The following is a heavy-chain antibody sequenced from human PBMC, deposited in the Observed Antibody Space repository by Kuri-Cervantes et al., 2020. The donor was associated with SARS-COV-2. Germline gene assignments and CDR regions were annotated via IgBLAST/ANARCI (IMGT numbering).Heavy chain of an antibody. CDR3: ARDSFRWMGANSGQQLWHKNYYYYGMDV. D-gene: IGHD5-18*01. V-gene: IGHV1-2*02. CDR2: INPNSGGT. J-gene: IGHJ6*01. CDR1: GYTFTGYY. Sequence: ASVKVSCKASGYTFTGYYMHWVRQAPGQGLEWMGWINPNSGGTNYAQKFQGRVTMTRDTSTSTVYMELSSLRSEDTAVYYCARDSFRWMGANSGQQLWHKNYYYYGMDVWGQGNTVTVSS.